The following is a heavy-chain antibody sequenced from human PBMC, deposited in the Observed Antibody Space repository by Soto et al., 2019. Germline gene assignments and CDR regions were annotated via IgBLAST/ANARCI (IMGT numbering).Heavy chain of an antibody. Sequence: ASVKVSCKASGYTFTSYAMHWVRQAPGQRLEWMGWINAGNGNTKYSQKFQGRVTITRDTSASTAYMELSSLRSEDTAVYYCARELSIAAHPGYYYGMDVWGQGTTVTVSS. D-gene: IGHD6-6*01. CDR2: INAGNGNT. J-gene: IGHJ6*02. V-gene: IGHV1-3*01. CDR1: GYTFTSYA. CDR3: ARELSIAAHPGYYYGMDV.